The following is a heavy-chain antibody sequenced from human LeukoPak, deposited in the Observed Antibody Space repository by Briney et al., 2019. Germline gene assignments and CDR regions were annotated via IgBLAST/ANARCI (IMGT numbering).Heavy chain of an antibody. Sequence: SEILSLTCTVSGDSDNYYWSWIRQPAGKGLEWVGRIYTNGNTNYNPYLKSRLTISIDTSKKQFSLKLTSVTAADTAVYYCARGGAYCGADCYSDDAFDIWGQGTLVTVSS. CDR1: GDSDNYY. V-gene: IGHV4-4*07. CDR3: ARGGAYCGADCYSDDAFDI. CDR2: IYTNGNT. J-gene: IGHJ3*02. D-gene: IGHD2-21*02.